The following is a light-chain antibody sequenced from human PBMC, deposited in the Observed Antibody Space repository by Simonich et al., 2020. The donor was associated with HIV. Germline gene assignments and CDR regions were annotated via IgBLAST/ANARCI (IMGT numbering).Light chain of an antibody. J-gene: IGKJ3*01. CDR1: QSLLHSNGYNY. CDR2: LGS. CDR3: MQGTHWPPFT. Sequence: DIVITQSPLSLPVTPGEPASISCRSSQSLLHSNGYNYLDWYLQKPGQSPQLLIYLGSNRASGVPDRFSGSASGTDFTLKISRVEAEDVGVYYCMQGTHWPPFTFGPGTKVDIK. V-gene: IGKV2-28*01.